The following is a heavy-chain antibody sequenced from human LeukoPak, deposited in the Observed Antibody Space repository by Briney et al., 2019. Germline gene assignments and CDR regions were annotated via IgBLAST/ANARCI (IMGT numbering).Heavy chain of an antibody. J-gene: IGHJ4*02. CDR1: GFTFSSYS. CDR2: IKQDGSEK. CDR3: ARDFSLIVVVPAATFDY. D-gene: IGHD2-2*01. V-gene: IGHV3-7*01. Sequence: GGSLRLSCAASGFTFSSYSMNWVRQAPGKGLEWVANIKQDGSEKYYVDSVKGRFTISRDNAKNSLYLQMNSLRAEDTAVYYCARDFSLIVVVPAATFDYWGQGTLVTVSS.